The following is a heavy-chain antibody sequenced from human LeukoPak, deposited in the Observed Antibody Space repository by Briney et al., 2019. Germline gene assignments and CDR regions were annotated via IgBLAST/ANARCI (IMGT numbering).Heavy chain of an antibody. J-gene: IGHJ4*02. D-gene: IGHD3-10*01. V-gene: IGHV4-34*01. Sequence: SETLSLTCAVYGGSFSGYYWSWIRQPPGKGLEWIGEINHSGSTNYNPSLKSRVTISVDTSKNQFSLKLSSVTAADTAVYYCARARYGSGSYVYWGQGTLVTVSS. CDR3: ARARYGSGSYVY. CDR2: INHSGST. CDR1: GGSFSGYY.